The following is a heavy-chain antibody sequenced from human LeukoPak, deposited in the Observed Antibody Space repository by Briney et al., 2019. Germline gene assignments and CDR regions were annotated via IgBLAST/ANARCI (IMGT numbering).Heavy chain of an antibody. CDR2: VKHDGSEK. CDR1: GFTFSSYS. D-gene: IGHD5-18*01. Sequence: PGGSLRLSCAASGFTFSSYSMNWVRQAPGKGLEWVANVKHDGSEKYYADSVKGRFTISRDNAKNPLYLQMNSLRAEDTAVYYCARERGGGYIAAFDIWGQGTMVTVSS. V-gene: IGHV3-7*01. J-gene: IGHJ3*02. CDR3: ARERGGGYIAAFDI.